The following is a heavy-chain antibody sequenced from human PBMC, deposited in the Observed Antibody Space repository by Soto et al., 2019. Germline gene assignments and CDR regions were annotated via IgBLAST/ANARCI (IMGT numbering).Heavy chain of an antibody. CDR3: VRVNEGVFYDSSGYFDC. J-gene: IGHJ4*02. D-gene: IGHD3-22*01. V-gene: IGHV1-18*04. CDR1: GYTFNKYG. CDR2: ISTYNAKT. Sequence: ASVKVSCKASGYTFNKYGLNWLRQAPGQGLEWMGWISTYNAKTKYAQNVQDRVSMTMDTSTSTAYMELRGLRSDDTAVYYCVRVNEGVFYDSSGYFDCWGQGTLVTVSS.